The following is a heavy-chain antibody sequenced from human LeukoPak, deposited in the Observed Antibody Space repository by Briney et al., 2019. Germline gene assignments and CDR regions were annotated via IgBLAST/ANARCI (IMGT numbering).Heavy chain of an antibody. J-gene: IGHJ4*02. CDR1: GGTFSSYA. CDR3: ARAGSSWFI. D-gene: IGHD6-13*01. V-gene: IGHV1-46*01. CDR2: INPSGGST. Sequence: ASVKVSCKASGGTFSSYAISWVRQAPGQGLEWMGIINPSGGSTSYAQKFQGRVTMTRDTSTSTVYMELSSLRSEDTAVYYCARAGSSWFIWGQGTLVTVSS.